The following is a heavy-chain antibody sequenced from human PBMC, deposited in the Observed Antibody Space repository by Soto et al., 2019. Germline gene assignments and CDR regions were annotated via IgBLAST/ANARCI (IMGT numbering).Heavy chain of an antibody. CDR3: TRRRDWTAMDPLDY. J-gene: IGHJ4*02. Sequence: EVQLVESGGGLIQPGGSLKLSCAASGFTFSDSAMHWVRQASGKGLEWVGRIRSKVNTYATAYAASVKGRFTISRDDSMNTAYLQMNSLKTEDTAVYYSTRRRDWTAMDPLDYWGQGTLVTVSS. D-gene: IGHD5-18*01. V-gene: IGHV3-73*02. CDR2: IRSKVNTYAT. CDR1: GFTFSDSA.